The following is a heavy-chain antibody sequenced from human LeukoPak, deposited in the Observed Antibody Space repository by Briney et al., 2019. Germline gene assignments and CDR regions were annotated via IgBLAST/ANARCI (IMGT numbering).Heavy chain of an antibody. Sequence: PSETLSLTCAVYGGSFSGYYWSWIRQPPGKGLEWIGEINHSGSTNYNPSLKSRVTISADTSKNQFSLKVRSATAADTAVYYCTSSFLGYCSGGSCYPNYWGQGTLVTVSS. CDR2: INHSGST. V-gene: IGHV4-34*01. CDR3: TSSFLGYCSGGSCYPNY. J-gene: IGHJ4*02. CDR1: GGSFSGYY. D-gene: IGHD2-15*01.